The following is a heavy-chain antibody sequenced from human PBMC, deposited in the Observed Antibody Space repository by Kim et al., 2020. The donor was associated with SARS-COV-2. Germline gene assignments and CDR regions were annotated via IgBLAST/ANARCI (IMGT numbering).Heavy chain of an antibody. D-gene: IGHD3-10*01. CDR1: GGSISSSSYY. J-gene: IGHJ2*01. Sequence: SETLSLTCTVSGGSISSSSYYWGWIRQPPGKGLEWFGSIYYSGSTYYNPSLKSRVTISVDTSKNQFSLKLSSVTAADTAVYYCARRKGMVRGALYWYFDLWGRGTLVTVSS. CDR3: ARRKGMVRGALYWYFDL. V-gene: IGHV4-39*01. CDR2: IYYSGST.